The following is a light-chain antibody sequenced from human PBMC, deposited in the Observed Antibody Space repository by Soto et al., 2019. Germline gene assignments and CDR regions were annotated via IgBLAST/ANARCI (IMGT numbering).Light chain of an antibody. CDR1: QSISNH. J-gene: IGKJ2*01. CDR3: QQYNNWPPRT. CDR2: GAS. V-gene: IGKV3-15*01. Sequence: EIVMTQSPVTLSESPGERATLSCRACQSISNHLAWYQQKPGQAPRLLIYGASTRATGIPARFSGSGSGTEFTLTISSLQSEDFAVYYCQQYNNWPPRTFGQGTKLEIQ.